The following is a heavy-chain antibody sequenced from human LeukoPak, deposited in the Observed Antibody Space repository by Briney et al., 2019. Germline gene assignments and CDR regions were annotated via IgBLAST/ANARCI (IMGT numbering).Heavy chain of an antibody. D-gene: IGHD3-9*01. V-gene: IGHV3-30*18. Sequence: GGSLRLSCAASGFTFSSYGMHWVRQAPGKGLEWVAVISYDGTNKFYADSVKGRFTISRDNSKNTLYLQMNSLRAEDTAVYYCAKVLRYFGGRYFDYWGQGTLVTVSS. CDR2: ISYDGTNK. J-gene: IGHJ4*02. CDR3: AKVLRYFGGRYFDY. CDR1: GFTFSSYG.